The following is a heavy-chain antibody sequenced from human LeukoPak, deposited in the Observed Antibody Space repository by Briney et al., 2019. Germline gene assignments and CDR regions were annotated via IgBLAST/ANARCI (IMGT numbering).Heavy chain of an antibody. CDR2: LLSSGAST. CDR3: AKAHDSSGYILRDSDY. V-gene: IGHV3-23*01. CDR1: GFSFSNYA. J-gene: IGHJ4*02. D-gene: IGHD3-22*01. Sequence: GGSLRLSCAASGFSFSNYAMGWVRQAPGKGLEWVSGLLSSGASTYYADSVKGRFTISRDNSKNTLFLQMDSLRDDDTAVYYCAKAHDSSGYILRDSDYWGQGTLVSVST.